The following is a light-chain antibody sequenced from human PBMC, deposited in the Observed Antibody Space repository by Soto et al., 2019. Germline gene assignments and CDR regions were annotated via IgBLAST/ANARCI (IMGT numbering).Light chain of an antibody. CDR2: DNS. CDR3: QVWDSSSDRLVV. CDR1: DNGSKP. Sequence: YELTQPPSVSVAPGQTARITCGGSDNGSKPVHWYQQKPGQAPVLVVFDNSDRASGIPERLSGSNSGNTATLTISRVEAGDEADYYCQVWDSSSDRLVVFGGGTKLTVL. V-gene: IGLV3-21*02. J-gene: IGLJ2*01.